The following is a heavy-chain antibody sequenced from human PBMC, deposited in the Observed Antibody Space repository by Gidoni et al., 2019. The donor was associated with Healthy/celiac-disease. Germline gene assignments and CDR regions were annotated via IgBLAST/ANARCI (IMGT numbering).Heavy chain of an antibody. D-gene: IGHD5-18*01. V-gene: IGHV1-45*02. J-gene: IGHJ4*02. CDR2: ITPFNGNT. Sequence: QMQLVQSGAEVKKTGSSVKVSCKASGYTFTYRYLHWVRQAPGQALEWMGWITPFNGNTNYAQKFQDRVTITRDRSMSTAYMELSSLRSEDTAMYYCARGDVDTAMVFDYWGQGTLVTVSS. CDR3: ARGDVDTAMVFDY. CDR1: GYTFTYRY.